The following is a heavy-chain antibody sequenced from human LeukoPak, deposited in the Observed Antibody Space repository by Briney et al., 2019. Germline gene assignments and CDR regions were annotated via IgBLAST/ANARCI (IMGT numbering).Heavy chain of an antibody. V-gene: IGHV3-53*01. CDR3: AREEY. J-gene: IGHJ4*02. CDR2: IYSGGST. CDR1: GFTFSSYA. Sequence: GRSLRLSCAASGFTFSSYAMSWVRQAPGKGLEWVSVIYSGGSTYYADSVKGRFTISRDNSKNTLYLQMNSLRAEDTAVYYCAREEYWGQGTLVTVSS.